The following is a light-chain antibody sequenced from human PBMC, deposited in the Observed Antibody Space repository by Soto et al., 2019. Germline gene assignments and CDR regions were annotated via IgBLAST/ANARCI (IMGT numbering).Light chain of an antibody. CDR2: DVS. V-gene: IGLV2-14*01. Sequence: QSALTQPASVSGSPGQSITISCTGTSSDVGGYNYVSWYQQHPGKVPKLIIYDVSNRPSGVSNRFSGSKSGITASLTISGLQAEDEADYYCSSSTTTSTLVVFGGGTKLTVL. CDR1: SSDVGGYNY. CDR3: SSSTTTSTLVV. J-gene: IGLJ2*01.